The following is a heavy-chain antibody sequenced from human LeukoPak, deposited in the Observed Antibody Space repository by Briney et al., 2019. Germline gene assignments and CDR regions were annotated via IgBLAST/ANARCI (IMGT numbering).Heavy chain of an antibody. D-gene: IGHD2-15*01. CDR1: GYTFTGYY. J-gene: IGHJ5*02. Sequence: ASVKVSCKASGYTFTGYYMHWVRQAPGQGLEWMGWINPNSGGTNYAQKFQGRVTMTRNTSISTAYMELSSLRSEDTAVYYCARSCCLAAKINWFDPWGQGTLVTVSS. CDR3: ARSCCLAAKINWFDP. CDR2: INPNSGGT. V-gene: IGHV1-2*02.